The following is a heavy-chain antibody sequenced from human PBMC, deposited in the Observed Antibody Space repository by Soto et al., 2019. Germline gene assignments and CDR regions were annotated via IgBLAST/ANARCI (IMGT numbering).Heavy chain of an antibody. CDR3: ARDLGYYDSSGYFDY. J-gene: IGHJ4*02. Sequence: GVLRLSCAGSGFTFSEHYMSWIRQAPGKGLEWISYVSSSDSTVYYADSVKGRFTISRDNAKNSLYLQMNSLRVEDTAVYYCARDLGYYDSSGYFDYWGQGTLVTVSS. CDR2: VSSSDSTV. D-gene: IGHD3-22*01. V-gene: IGHV3-11*01. CDR1: GFTFSEHY.